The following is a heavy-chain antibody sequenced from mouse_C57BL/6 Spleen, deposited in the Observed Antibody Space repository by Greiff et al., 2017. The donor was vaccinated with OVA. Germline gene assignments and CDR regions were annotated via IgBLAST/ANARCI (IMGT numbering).Heavy chain of an antibody. J-gene: IGHJ1*03. V-gene: IGHV2-9*01. CDR3: AKHREGYFDV. CDR1: GFSLTGYG. Sequence: VKVVESGPGLVAPSQSLSITCTVSGFSLTGYGVDWVRQPPGKGLEWLGVIGGGGGANSNSALMSRLSISKDNSKSQVFLKMNSLQTDDTAMYYCAKHREGYFDVWGTGTTVTVSS. CDR2: IGGGGGA.